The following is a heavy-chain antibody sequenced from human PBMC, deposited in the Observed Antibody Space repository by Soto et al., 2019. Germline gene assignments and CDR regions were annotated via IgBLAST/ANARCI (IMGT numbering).Heavy chain of an antibody. CDR3: TIVRVADSALDH. CDR2: ISYDGSNK. CDR1: GFTFSSYG. D-gene: IGHD3-10*02. V-gene: IGHV3-30*03. Sequence: PGGSLRLSCAASGFTFSSYGMHWVRQAPGKGLEWVAVISYDGSNKYYADSVKGRFTISRGNSKNTLFLHMSNLRAEDTAMYYCTIVRVADSALDHWGQGTLVTVSS. J-gene: IGHJ4*02.